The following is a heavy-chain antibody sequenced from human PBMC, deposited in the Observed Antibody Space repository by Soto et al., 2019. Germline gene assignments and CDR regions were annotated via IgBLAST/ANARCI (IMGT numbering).Heavy chain of an antibody. J-gene: IGHJ4*02. CDR1: GGSISSGGYY. Sequence: QVQLQESGPGLVKPSQTLSLTCTVSGGSISSGGYYWSWIRQHPGKGLEWIGYIYYSGSTYYNPSPKVRVTLSVDTSKNQFSLKLSSVTAADTAVYYCARGSTTDYYGSGSSYSVADYWGQGTLVTVSS. D-gene: IGHD3-10*01. CDR3: ARGSTTDYYGSGSSYSVADY. CDR2: IYYSGST. V-gene: IGHV4-31*03.